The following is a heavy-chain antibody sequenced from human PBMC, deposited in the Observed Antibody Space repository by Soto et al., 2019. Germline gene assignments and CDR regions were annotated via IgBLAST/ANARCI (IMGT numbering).Heavy chain of an antibody. CDR2: ISYDGSNK. CDR3: AKDPVSGITGTTDFDY. D-gene: IGHD1-20*01. J-gene: IGHJ4*02. CDR1: GFTFSSYG. V-gene: IGHV3-30*18. Sequence: GGSLRLSCAASGFTFSSYGMYWVRQAPGKGLEWVAVISYDGSNKYYADSVKGRFTISRDNSKNTLYLQMNSLRAEDTAVYYCAKDPVSGITGTTDFDYWGQGTLVTVSS.